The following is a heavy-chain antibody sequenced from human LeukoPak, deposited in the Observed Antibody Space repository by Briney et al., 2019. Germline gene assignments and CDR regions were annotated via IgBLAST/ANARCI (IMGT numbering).Heavy chain of an antibody. CDR1: GFTFSDYY. V-gene: IGHV3-11*05. CDR2: ISSSSSYT. J-gene: IGHJ4*02. Sequence: GGSLRLSCAASGFTFSDYYMSWIRQAPGKGLEWVSYISSSSSYTNYADSVKGRFTISRDNAKNSLYLQMNSLRAEDTAIYYCAKDGGSRYCSSAGCDPFRYWGQGTLVTVSS. D-gene: IGHD2-2*01. CDR3: AKDGGSRYCSSAGCDPFRY.